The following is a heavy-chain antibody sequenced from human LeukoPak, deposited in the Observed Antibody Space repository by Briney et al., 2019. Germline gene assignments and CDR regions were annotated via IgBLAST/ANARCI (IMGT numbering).Heavy chain of an antibody. CDR1: GYTFTAYF. D-gene: IGHD3-10*01. Sequence: ASVKVSCKASGYTFTAYFMYWVRQAPGQGLEWMGRINPNSGGTNYAQKFQGRVTMTRDTSITTAYMDLSRLPYDDTAVYYCARGGTEASSGDYWGQGTLVTDSS. CDR2: INPNSGGT. V-gene: IGHV1-2*06. CDR3: ARGGTEASSGDY. J-gene: IGHJ4*02.